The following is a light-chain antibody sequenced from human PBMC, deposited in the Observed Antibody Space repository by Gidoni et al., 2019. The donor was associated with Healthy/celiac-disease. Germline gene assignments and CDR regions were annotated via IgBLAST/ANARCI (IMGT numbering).Light chain of an antibody. CDR2: GAS. CDR3: QQDGSSRLT. Sequence: EIGLTQSPGTLSLSPAERATLSCRASQRVSSSYLAWYQQKPGQAPRLLIYGASSRATGVPDRFSGSGSGTDFTLTISRLEPEDFAVYYCQQDGSSRLTFGGGTKVEIK. V-gene: IGKV3-20*01. J-gene: IGKJ4*01. CDR1: QRVSSSY.